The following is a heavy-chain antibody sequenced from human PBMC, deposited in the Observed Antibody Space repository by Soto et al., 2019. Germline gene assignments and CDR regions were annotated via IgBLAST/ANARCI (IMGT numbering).Heavy chain of an antibody. J-gene: IGHJ3*02. CDR2: IYPGDSDT. CDR3: ARHLLQLRSISPDDVFDI. V-gene: IGHV5-51*01. D-gene: IGHD6-6*01. CDR1: GYSFTSYW. Sequence: PGESLKSSCNGSGYSFTSYWIACVRQMPGKVLELMGIIYPGDSDTRYSPSFQGQVTLSVDRSITTAYLQWSSLKASDTAMYYWARHLLQLRSISPDDVFDIWGQWPMVTVSS.